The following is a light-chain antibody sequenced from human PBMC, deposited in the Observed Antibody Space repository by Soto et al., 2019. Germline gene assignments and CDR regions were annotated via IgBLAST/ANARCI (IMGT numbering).Light chain of an antibody. CDR2: ANN. CDR3: QSYDSSPSGSRV. V-gene: IGLV1-40*01. J-gene: IGLJ2*01. CDR1: RTNIGAGYN. Sequence: QSVLTQPPSVSGAPGQRVTISCTGSRTNIGAGYNVQWYQQVPGTAPKLLIYANNNRPSVVPDRFSGSKSGTSASLAITGLQAEDEADYYCQSYDSSPSGSRVFGGGTKLTVL.